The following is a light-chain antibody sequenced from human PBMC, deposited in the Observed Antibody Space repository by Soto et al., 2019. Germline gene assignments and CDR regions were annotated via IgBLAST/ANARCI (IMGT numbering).Light chain of an antibody. CDR3: QHLNGFPRT. J-gene: IGKJ1*01. Sequence: IQLTQSRSFLMASVGDRVTITCRASRAISTNLAWYQQEPGKAPKLLIYAASTLQSGVPSRFSGSGSGTEVTLTISSLQPEDFAPYYCQHLNGFPRTFGQGTKVEIK. CDR2: AAS. CDR1: RAISTN. V-gene: IGKV1-9*01.